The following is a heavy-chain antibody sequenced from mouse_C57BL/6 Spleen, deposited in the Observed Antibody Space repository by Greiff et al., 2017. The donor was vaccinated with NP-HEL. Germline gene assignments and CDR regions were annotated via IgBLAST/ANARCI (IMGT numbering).Heavy chain of an antibody. CDR2: ISYDGSN. CDR1: GYSITSGYY. J-gene: IGHJ1*03. CDR3: ARPPSTVVAPYWYFDV. D-gene: IGHD1-1*01. Sequence: DVQLQESGPGLVKPSQSLSLTCSVTGYSITSGYYWNWIRQFPGNKLEWMGYISYDGSNNYNPSLKNRISITRDTSKNQFFLTLNSVTTEDTATYYGARPPSTVVAPYWYFDVWGTGTTVTVSS. V-gene: IGHV3-6*01.